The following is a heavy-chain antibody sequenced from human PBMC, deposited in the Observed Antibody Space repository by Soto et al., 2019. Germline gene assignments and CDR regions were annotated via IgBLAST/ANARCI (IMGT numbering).Heavy chain of an antibody. CDR1: GGSISSYY. CDR2: ISYSGST. V-gene: IGHV4-59*08. D-gene: IGHD2-15*01. J-gene: IGHJ4*02. CDR3: ARHYCSGGGCYYFGY. Sequence: QVQLQESGPGLVKSSETLSLTCTVSGGSISSYYWSWIRQPPGKGLEWIGFISYSGSTNYNPSLKGRVPISVDTSKNQFSLKLTSVTATDTAVYFCARHYCSGGGCYYFGYWGQGTLVTVSS.